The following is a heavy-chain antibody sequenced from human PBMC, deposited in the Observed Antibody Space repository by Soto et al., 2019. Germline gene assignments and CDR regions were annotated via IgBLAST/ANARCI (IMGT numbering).Heavy chain of an antibody. CDR3: ARGLWGSTVYYYYYMDV. Sequence: SETLSVTCTVSRGSFSGYYWGWIRQTPGKGLEWIGEINHSGSTNYNPSLKSRVTISVDTSKNQFSLKLSSVTAADTAVYYCARGLWGSTVYYYYYMDVWGKGTTVTVS. J-gene: IGHJ6*03. CDR2: INHSGST. V-gene: IGHV4-34*01. CDR1: RGSFSGYY. D-gene: IGHD3-16*01.